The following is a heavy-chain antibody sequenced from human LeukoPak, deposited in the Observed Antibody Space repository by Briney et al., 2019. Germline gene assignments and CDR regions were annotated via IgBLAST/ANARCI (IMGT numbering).Heavy chain of an antibody. D-gene: IGHD2-15*01. Sequence: KTSETLSLTCTVSGGSISSYYWSWIRQPPGKGLEWIGYIYYSGSTNYNPSLKSRVTISVDTSKNQFSLKLSSVTAADTAVYYCARVDCSGGSCYRYYGMDVWGQGTTVTVSS. CDR3: ARVDCSGGSCYRYYGMDV. V-gene: IGHV4-59*01. CDR2: IYYSGST. J-gene: IGHJ6*02. CDR1: GGSISSYY.